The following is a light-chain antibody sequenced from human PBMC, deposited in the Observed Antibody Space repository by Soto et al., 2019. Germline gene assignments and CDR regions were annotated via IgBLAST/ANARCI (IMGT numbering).Light chain of an antibody. Sequence: DIQMTQSPSSLSASVGDRVTITCRASQSISSYLNWYQQKPGKAPKLLIYAASSLQSGAPSRFSGSGSGTDFTLTIRSLQPEDFATYYCQQSYSTPLSFGPGTKVDIK. CDR3: QQSYSTPLS. J-gene: IGKJ3*01. V-gene: IGKV1-39*01. CDR2: AAS. CDR1: QSISSY.